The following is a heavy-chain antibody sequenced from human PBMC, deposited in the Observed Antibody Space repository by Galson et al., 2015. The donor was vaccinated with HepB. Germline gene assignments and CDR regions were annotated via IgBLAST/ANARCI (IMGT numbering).Heavy chain of an antibody. CDR3: VRMGDLSGYSSC. CDR2: VGSDSSKYHT. J-gene: IGHJ4*02. V-gene: IGHV3-73*01. CDR1: GVTCSCTP. D-gene: IGHD3-22*01. Sequence: SLRPSGEGAGVTCSCTPLRCGGQASGARLDWGSPVGSDSSKYHTAYPASVKGRFTISRDDSKNTAFLQMNSQRTEDTAVYYCVRMGDLSGYSSCWGQGTLVTVSS.